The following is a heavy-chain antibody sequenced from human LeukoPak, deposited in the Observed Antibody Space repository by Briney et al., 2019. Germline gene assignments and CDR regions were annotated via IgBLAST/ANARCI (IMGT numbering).Heavy chain of an antibody. J-gene: IGHJ4*02. CDR1: GFTVSSNY. CDR2: ISGSGGST. V-gene: IGHV3-23*01. D-gene: IGHD3-10*01. Sequence: GGSLRLSCAASGFTVSSNYMSWVRQAPGKGLEWVSVISGSGGSTYYADSVKGRFTTSRDNSKNTLYLQMNSLRAEDTAVYYCAKTITIVRGVDYWGQGTLVTVSS. CDR3: AKTITIVRGVDY.